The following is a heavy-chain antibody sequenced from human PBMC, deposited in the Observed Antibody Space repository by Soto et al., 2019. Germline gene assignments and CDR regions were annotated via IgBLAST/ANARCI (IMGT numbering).Heavy chain of an antibody. V-gene: IGHV1-2*06. CDR1: GYTFTNYY. CDR2: INPNTGGT. Sequence: ASVKVSCKTSGYTFTNYYVPGVRQAPGQGLEWVGRINPNTGGTNYAQRFQDRVTMTRDTSITTAYMELSRLRSDDTAVYYCARQLAYCGGDCYTDPIDYWGQGTQVPVSS. CDR3: ARQLAYCGGDCYTDPIDY. J-gene: IGHJ4*02. D-gene: IGHD2-21*02.